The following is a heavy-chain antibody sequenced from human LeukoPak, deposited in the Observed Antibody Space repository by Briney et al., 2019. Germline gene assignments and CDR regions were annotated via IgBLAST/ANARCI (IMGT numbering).Heavy chain of an antibody. D-gene: IGHD2-21*02. Sequence: PGGSLRLSCAASGFTFSSYSMNWVRQAPGKGLEWVSYISSSSSTIYYADAVHGRFTVSRDNAKYSLYLQMNSLRAEDTAVYYCAKGEYCGGDCYSYYFDYWGQGTLVTVSS. V-gene: IGHV3-48*04. CDR3: AKGEYCGGDCYSYYFDY. CDR1: GFTFSSYS. CDR2: ISSSSSTI. J-gene: IGHJ4*02.